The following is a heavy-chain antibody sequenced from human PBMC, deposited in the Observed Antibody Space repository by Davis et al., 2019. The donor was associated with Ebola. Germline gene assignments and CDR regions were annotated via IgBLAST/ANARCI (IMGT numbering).Heavy chain of an antibody. Sequence: GGSLRLSCAASGFTFSHFWMSWVRQAPGKGLEWVANIKQDGSENFYVDSVKGRFTISRDNTRNLLFLHMNILRVEDTAVYYCARWGPDYWGQGNLVIVSS. CDR3: ARWGPDY. CDR1: GFTFSHFW. D-gene: IGHD3-16*01. CDR2: IKQDGSEN. J-gene: IGHJ4*02. V-gene: IGHV3-7*01.